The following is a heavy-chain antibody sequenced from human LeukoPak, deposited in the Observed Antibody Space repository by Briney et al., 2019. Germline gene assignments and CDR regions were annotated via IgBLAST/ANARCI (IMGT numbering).Heavy chain of an antibody. D-gene: IGHD3-16*01. V-gene: IGHV4-38-2*01. CDR1: DFSISSGFY. J-gene: IGHJ3*01. Sequence: SETLSLTCVVSDFSISSGFYWGWNRQPPGKGLGWIGSIHHSGSTYYNPSLTSRVTISVDTSKDQFSLQPTSVTAADSAVHYCARQLAYAWGSYPYRAFDLWGDGTMVTVSP. CDR3: ARQLAYAWGSYPYRAFDL. CDR2: IHHSGST.